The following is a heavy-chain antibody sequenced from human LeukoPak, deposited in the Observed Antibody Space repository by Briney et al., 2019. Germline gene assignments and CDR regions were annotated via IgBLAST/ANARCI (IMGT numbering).Heavy chain of an antibody. D-gene: IGHD4-17*01. CDR2: FSGTSDNT. CDR1: GFTFSSYA. J-gene: IGHJ4*02. CDR3: AKNDPSGDADYAPLDY. V-gene: IGHV3-23*01. Sequence: GGSLRLSCAASGFTFSSYAMSWVRQAPGKGLEWVATFSGTSDNTYYPGSVKGRFTISRDNSKNTLYLQMNGLRAEDTAVYYCAKNDPSGDADYAPLDYWGQGTLVTVSS.